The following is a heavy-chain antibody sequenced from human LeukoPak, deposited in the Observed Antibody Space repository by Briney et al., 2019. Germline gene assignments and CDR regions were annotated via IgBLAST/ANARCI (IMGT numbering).Heavy chain of an antibody. CDR2: ISSSSSYI. CDR1: GFTFSNYG. D-gene: IGHD3-16*01. V-gene: IGHV3-21*01. Sequence: GGSLRLSCAASGFTFSNYGMHWVRQAPGKGLEWVSSISSSSSYIYYADSVKGRFTISRDNAKNSLYLQMNSLRAEDTAVFYCARGGGEVDYWGQGTLVTVSS. J-gene: IGHJ4*02. CDR3: ARGGGEVDY.